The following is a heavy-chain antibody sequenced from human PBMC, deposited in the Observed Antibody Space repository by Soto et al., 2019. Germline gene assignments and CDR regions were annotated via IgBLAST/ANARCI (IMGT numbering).Heavy chain of an antibody. CDR3: ASSSYLVPYYYYYMDV. CDR1: GGSISSYY. J-gene: IGHJ6*03. D-gene: IGHD3-10*01. Sequence: SETLSLTCTVSGGSISSYYWSWIRQPPGKGLEWIGYIYYSGSTNYNPSLKSRVTISVDTSKNQFSLKLSSVTAADTAVYYCASSSYLVPYYYYYMDVWGRGTTVTVSS. CDR2: IYYSGST. V-gene: IGHV4-59*01.